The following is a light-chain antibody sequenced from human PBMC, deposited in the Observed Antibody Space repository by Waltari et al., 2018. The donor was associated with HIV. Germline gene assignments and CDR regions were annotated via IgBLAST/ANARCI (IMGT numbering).Light chain of an antibody. CDR1: SSNIGSNT. CDR3: AAWDDSLNGPV. J-gene: IGLJ2*01. CDR2: SNN. V-gene: IGLV1-44*01. Sequence: QSVLTQPPSASGTHGQRVTISCSGSSSNIGSNTVHWYQQLPGTAPKLLIYSNNQRPSGVPDRFSGSKSGTSASLAISGLQSEDEADYYCAAWDDSLNGPVFGGGTKLTVL.